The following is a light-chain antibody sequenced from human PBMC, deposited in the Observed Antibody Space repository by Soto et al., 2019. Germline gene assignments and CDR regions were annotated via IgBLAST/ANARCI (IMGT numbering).Light chain of an antibody. CDR3: QRYGSSPPLT. J-gene: IGKJ4*01. CDR2: GAS. CDR1: QIISSNY. Sequence: EIVLMQSPGTLSLSPGERATLSCRASQIISSNYLAWYQQKPGQAPRLLIDGASSRATGIPDRFSGSGSGTDFTLTISRLEPEDFAVYYCQRYGSSPPLTFGGGTKVEIK. V-gene: IGKV3-20*01.